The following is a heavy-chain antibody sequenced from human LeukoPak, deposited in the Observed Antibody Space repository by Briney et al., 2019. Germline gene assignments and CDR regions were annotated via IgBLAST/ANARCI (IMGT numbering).Heavy chain of an antibody. CDR1: GFTFSSYS. J-gene: IGHJ4*02. CDR2: ISVSFVST. Sequence: PGGSLRLSCAASGFTFSSYSMNWVRQAPGKGLEGVSAISVSFVSTYYADSVKGRFTISTDNPKNSMFLQMNSLRAEDTAVYYCARGPYKYVISANPDYWGQGTLVTVSS. V-gene: IGHV3-21*01. CDR3: ARGPYKYVISANPDY. D-gene: IGHD1-1*01.